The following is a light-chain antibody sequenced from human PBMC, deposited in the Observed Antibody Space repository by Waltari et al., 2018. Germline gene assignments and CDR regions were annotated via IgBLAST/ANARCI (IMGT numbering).Light chain of an antibody. V-gene: IGLV3-25*03. CDR3: QSADNGGGYPNWV. CDR2: TDR. J-gene: IGLJ3*02. CDR1: TLPKQY. Sequence: YELTQPSSVSVSPGQTARIPCSADTLPKQYIYWYQQKPGQAPVLLFYTDRDRPSGIPERFCVSSSGTTVTLIIRGVQAEDEADYYCQSADNGGGYPNWVFGGGTKLTVL.